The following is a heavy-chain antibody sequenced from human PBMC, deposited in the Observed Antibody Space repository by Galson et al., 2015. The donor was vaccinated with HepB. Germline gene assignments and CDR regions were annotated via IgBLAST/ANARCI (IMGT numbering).Heavy chain of an antibody. CDR3: ARASSYNHGWRGFDY. Sequence: SVKVSCKASGYTFISFYINWVRLAPGQGLEWMGIINPGGGRTTYPQIFQGRVTLSSDTSTSTVYMEVSGLRSEDTALYFCARASSYNHGWRGFDYWGQGTLVTVSS. CDR2: INPGGGRT. V-gene: IGHV1-46*01. CDR1: GYTFISFY. J-gene: IGHJ4*02. D-gene: IGHD3-10*01.